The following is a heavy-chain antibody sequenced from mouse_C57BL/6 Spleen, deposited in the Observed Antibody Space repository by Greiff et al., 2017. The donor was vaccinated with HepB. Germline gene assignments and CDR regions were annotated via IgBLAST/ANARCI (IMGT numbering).Heavy chain of an antibody. D-gene: IGHD1-1*01. CDR2: IHPNSGST. J-gene: IGHJ1*03. CDR3: AREGITTVVGNWYFEV. CDR1: GYTFTSYW. V-gene: IGHV1-64*01. Sequence: VQLQQSGAELVKPGASVKLSCKASGYTFTSYWMHWVKQRPGQGLEWIGMIHPNSGSTNYNEKFKSKATLTVDKSSSTAYMQLSSLTSEDSAVYYCAREGITTVVGNWYFEVWGTGTTVTVSS.